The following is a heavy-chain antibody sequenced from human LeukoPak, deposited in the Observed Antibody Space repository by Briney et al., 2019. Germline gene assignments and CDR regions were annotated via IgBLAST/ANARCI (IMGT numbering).Heavy chain of an antibody. D-gene: IGHD3-9*01. J-gene: IGHJ4*02. CDR1: GFTFNTYN. Sequence: GGSLRLSCAASGFTFNTYNMNWVRQAPGKGLEWVSSVSSSSSYIYYADSVKGRFSISRDNSKNTLYLQVNGLRTEDTTVYYCAKIGYDILTGSEYYFDYWGQGTLVTVSS. V-gene: IGHV3-21*04. CDR3: AKIGYDILTGSEYYFDY. CDR2: VSSSSSYI.